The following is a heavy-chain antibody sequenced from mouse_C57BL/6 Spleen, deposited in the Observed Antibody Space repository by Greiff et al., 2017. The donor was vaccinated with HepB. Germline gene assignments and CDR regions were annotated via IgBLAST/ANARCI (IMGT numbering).Heavy chain of an antibody. CDR1: GYAFTNYL. J-gene: IGHJ2*01. CDR3: ASGGNDYFDY. Sequence: QVQLKQSGAELVRPGTSVKVSCKASGYAFTNYLIEWVKQRPGQGLEWIGVINPGSGGTNYNEKFKGKATLTADKSSSTAYMQLSSLTSEDSAVYFCASGGNDYFDYWGQGTTLTVSS. V-gene: IGHV1-54*01. D-gene: IGHD1-1*02. CDR2: INPGSGGT.